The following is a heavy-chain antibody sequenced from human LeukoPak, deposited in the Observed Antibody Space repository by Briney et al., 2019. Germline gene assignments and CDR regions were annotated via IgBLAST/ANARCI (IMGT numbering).Heavy chain of an antibody. CDR1: GVTFSSYS. D-gene: IGHD3-10*01. V-gene: IGHV3-21*01. CDR3: ARGAFGCFDP. J-gene: IGHJ5*02. CDR2: ISSSSSYI. Sequence: GGSLRLSCAASGVTFSSYSMNWGRQAPGKGLEWVSSISSSSSYIYYADSLKGRFTISRDNAKNPLYLQLNSLSAADTAVYYCARGAFGCFDPWGQGTLVTVSS.